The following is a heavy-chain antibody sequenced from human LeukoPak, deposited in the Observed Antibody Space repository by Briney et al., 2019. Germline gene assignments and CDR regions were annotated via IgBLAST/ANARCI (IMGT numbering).Heavy chain of an antibody. D-gene: IGHD5-12*01. Sequence: PSETLSLTCSVSGGSISHYYWSWIRQPAGKGLEWIGRIYTSGSINYNPSLKSRVTMSVDTSKNQFSLKLSSVTAADTAVYYCARIGVNSGYDPLYYYYYYYMDVWGKGTTVTVSS. J-gene: IGHJ6*03. V-gene: IGHV4-4*07. CDR2: IYTSGSI. CDR3: ARIGVNSGYDPLYYYYYYYMDV. CDR1: GGSISHYY.